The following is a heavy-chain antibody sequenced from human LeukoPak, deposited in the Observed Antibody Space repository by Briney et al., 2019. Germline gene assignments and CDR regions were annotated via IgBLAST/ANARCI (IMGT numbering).Heavy chain of an antibody. V-gene: IGHV4-30-4*01. CDR2: IYFSGTT. Sequence: SETLSLTCTVSGGSISSNDHYWSWIRRPPGKGLEWIGYIYFSGTTYYNPSLKSRVTISVDTSKNQFSLKLSSVTAADTAVYYCARGGGTGYSSGWYLGLWLDYWGQGTLVTVSS. D-gene: IGHD6-19*01. CDR3: ARGGGTGYSSGWYLGLWLDY. J-gene: IGHJ4*02. CDR1: GGSISSNDHY.